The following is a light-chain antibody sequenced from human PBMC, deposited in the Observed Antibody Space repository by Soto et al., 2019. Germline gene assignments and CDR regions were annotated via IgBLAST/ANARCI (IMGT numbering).Light chain of an antibody. J-gene: IGLJ2*01. Sequence: QSALTQPASVSGSPGQSSTISCTGTSSDVGGYNYVSWYQQHPGKAPKLMIYDVSNRPSGVSNRFSGSKSVNTASLTISGLQAEDEADYYCSSHTSSSTLVVFGGGTKVTVL. CDR3: SSHTSSSTLVV. CDR2: DVS. V-gene: IGLV2-14*01. CDR1: SSDVGGYNY.